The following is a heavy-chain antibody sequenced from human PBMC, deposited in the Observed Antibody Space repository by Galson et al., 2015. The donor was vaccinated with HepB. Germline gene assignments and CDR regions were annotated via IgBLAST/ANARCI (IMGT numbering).Heavy chain of an antibody. CDR2: LWAGGSDD. V-gene: IGHV3-33*01. J-gene: IGHJ4*02. CDR1: GFRFNSYG. D-gene: IGHD6-19*01. Sequence: SLRLSCAASGFRFNSYGMHWVRQAPGKGLQWVAVLWAGGSDDYYADSVRGRFTISRDNSKNSVYLQMNSLTGEDTAVYYCARDSGQDTGWVDYWGQGTLVIVSS. CDR3: ARDSGQDTGWVDY.